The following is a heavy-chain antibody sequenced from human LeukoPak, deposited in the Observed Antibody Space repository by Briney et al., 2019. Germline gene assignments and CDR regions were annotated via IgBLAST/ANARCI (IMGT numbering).Heavy chain of an antibody. CDR3: ARDAPGNTALDY. CDR2: INGDGSST. Sequence: PGGSLRLXCAASGFTFISYWMHWVRQAPGKGLVWVSRINGDGSSTDFADSVKGRFTISRDNAKNTLYLQMNSLRAEDTAVYYCARDAPGNTALDYWGQGNLVTVSS. CDR1: GFTFISYW. J-gene: IGHJ4*02. V-gene: IGHV3-74*01. D-gene: IGHD4-17*01.